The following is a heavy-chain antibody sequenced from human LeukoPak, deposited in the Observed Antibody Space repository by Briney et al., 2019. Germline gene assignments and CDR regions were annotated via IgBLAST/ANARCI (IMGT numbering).Heavy chain of an antibody. J-gene: IGHJ4*02. D-gene: IGHD6-13*01. CDR3: AKTDGVAAADYWGQGTLVAAADY. Sequence: GALRLACAASGFTFSSHAMSWVPQAPGKGLEWVSGISSSGGSTYHADSVKGRFTISRDNSKNTLYLQMNSLRAEDTAVYHCAKTDGVAAADYWGQGTLVAAADYWGQGTLVTVSS. CDR2: ISSSGGST. CDR1: GFTFSSHA. V-gene: IGHV3-23*01.